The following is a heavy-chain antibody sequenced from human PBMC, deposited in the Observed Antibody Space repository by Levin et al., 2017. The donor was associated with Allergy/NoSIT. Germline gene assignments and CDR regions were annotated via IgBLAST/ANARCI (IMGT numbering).Heavy chain of an antibody. Sequence: SETLSLTCAVYGGSFGGYYWSWIRQSPGKGLEWIGEINHSGSTTNYNPSLKSRATISVDTSKNQISLRMTSVTAADTAVYHCARGEFYESPYAVWGQGTTVTVSS. V-gene: IGHV4-34*01. CDR3: ARGEFYESPYAV. CDR2: INHSGSTT. J-gene: IGHJ6*02. CDR1: GGSFGGYY. D-gene: IGHD2-2*01.